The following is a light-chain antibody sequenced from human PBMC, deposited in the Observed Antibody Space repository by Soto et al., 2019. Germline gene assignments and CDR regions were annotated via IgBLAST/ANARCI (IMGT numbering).Light chain of an antibody. Sequence: QAVVTQPPSVSGAPGERVSISCTGSDSNIGAGYDVHWYQHVSGTAPKLLIYGDINRPSGVPGRFSGSKSATSASLAITGLQDDDEADYYCLSYDSHLRVVFGGGTKPTVL. CDR2: GDI. CDR3: LSYDSHLRVV. CDR1: DSNIGAGYD. V-gene: IGLV1-40*01. J-gene: IGLJ3*02.